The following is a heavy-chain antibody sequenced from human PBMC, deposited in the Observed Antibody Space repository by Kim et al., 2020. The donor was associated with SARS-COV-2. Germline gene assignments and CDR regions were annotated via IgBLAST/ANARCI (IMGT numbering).Heavy chain of an antibody. Sequence: GGSLRLSCAASGFTFSSYGMHWVRQAPGKGLEWVAVISYDGSNKYYADSVKGRFTISRDNSKNTLYLQMNSLRAEDTAVYYCAKNSQWLDTDRYYFDYWGQGTLVTVSS. CDR3: AKNSQWLDTDRYYFDY. J-gene: IGHJ4*02. CDR2: ISYDGSNK. V-gene: IGHV3-30*18. CDR1: GFTFSSYG. D-gene: IGHD6-19*01.